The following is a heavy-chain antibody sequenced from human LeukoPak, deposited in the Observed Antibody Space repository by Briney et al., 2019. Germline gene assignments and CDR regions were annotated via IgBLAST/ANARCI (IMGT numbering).Heavy chain of an antibody. Sequence: PGGSLRLSCAASGFTFNGYSMNWVRQAPGKGLEWVSSISSSSSYIYYADSVKGRFTISRDNAKNSLYLQMNSLRAEDTAVYYCARDPQDIVVVPAAVWGQGTLVTVSS. CDR3: ARDPQDIVVVPAAV. D-gene: IGHD2-2*01. CDR2: ISSSSSYI. J-gene: IGHJ4*02. CDR1: GFTFNGYS. V-gene: IGHV3-21*01.